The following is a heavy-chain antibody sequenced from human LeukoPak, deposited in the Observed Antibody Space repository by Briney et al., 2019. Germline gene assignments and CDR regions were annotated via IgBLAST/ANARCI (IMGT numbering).Heavy chain of an antibody. CDR1: GYTVTDYY. D-gene: IGHD3-22*01. CDR3: AREYYDSSGYYYPAYFDY. J-gene: IGHJ4*02. V-gene: IGHV1-2*02. Sequence: ASVKVSCKPSGYTVTDYYLHWVRQAPGQRLEWMGWINPQSGDTDDEQKFRGRVTMTRGDMELRRLRSDDTAVYYCAREYYDSSGYYYPAYFDYWGQGTLVTVSS. CDR2: INPQSGDT.